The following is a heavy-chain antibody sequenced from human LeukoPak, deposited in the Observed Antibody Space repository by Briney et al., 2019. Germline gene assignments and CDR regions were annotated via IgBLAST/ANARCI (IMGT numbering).Heavy chain of an antibody. CDR1: GFTFSSYS. D-gene: IGHD3-10*01. V-gene: IGHV3-15*01. CDR3: TTLYGSGSYYEYTPDY. J-gene: IGHJ4*02. Sequence: PGGSLRLSCAASGFTFSSYSMSWVRQAPGKGLEWVGRIKSKTDGGTTDYAAPVKGRFTISRDDSKNTLYLQMNSLKTEDTAVYYCTTLYGSGSYYEYTPDYWGQGTLVTVSS. CDR2: IKSKTDGGTT.